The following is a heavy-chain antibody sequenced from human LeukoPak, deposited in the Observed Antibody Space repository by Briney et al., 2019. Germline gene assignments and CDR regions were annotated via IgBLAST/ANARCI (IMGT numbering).Heavy chain of an antibody. D-gene: IGHD6-13*01. Sequence: SETLSLTCAVYGGSFSGYYWSWIRQPPGRGLEWIGEINHSGSTNYNPSLKSRVTISVDTSKNQFSLKLSSVTAADTAVYYCAGSAAGTYYWGQGTLVTVSS. CDR2: INHSGST. CDR1: GGSFSGYY. CDR3: AGSAAGTYY. J-gene: IGHJ4*02. V-gene: IGHV4-34*01.